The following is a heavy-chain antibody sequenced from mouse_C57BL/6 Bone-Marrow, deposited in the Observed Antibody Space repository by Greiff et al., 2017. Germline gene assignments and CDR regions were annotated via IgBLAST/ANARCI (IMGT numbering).Heavy chain of an antibody. CDR2: IHPSSGST. D-gene: IGHD1-2*01. V-gene: IGHV1-64*01. CDR1: GYTFTSYW. J-gene: IGHJ2*01. CDR3: ARGYRLRRPTVSYFDY. Sequence: QVQLQQPGAELVKPGASVKLSCKASGYTFTSYWMPWVKQRPGQGLEWIGMIHPSSGSTNYNEKFKSKATLTVDTSSSTAYMQLSSLTSEDSAVYYCARGYRLRRPTVSYFDYWGQGTTLTVSS.